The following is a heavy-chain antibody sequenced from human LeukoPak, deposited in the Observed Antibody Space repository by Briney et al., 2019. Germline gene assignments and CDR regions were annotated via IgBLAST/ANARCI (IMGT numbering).Heavy chain of an antibody. Sequence: GGSLRLSCAASGITFSSTSMNWVRQAPGKGLEWVSSISSSSSNIYYADSVKGRFTISRDNTKNSLYLQMNSLRAEDTAVYYCTSARDQLFDYWGQGTLVTVSS. CDR1: GITFSSTS. CDR3: TSARDQLFDY. CDR2: ISSSSSNI. J-gene: IGHJ4*02. D-gene: IGHD2-2*01. V-gene: IGHV3-21*01.